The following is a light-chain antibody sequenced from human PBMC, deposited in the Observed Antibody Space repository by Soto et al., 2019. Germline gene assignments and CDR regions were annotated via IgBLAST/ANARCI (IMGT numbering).Light chain of an antibody. CDR3: AAWDDSLNGQV. J-gene: IGLJ2*01. CDR2: SNN. Sequence: QSVLTQPPSASGTPGQRVTISCSGSSSNIGSNTVNWYQQLPGTAPKLLISSNNQRPSGVPDRFSGSKSGTSASLAISGLQSEDEDDYYCAAWDDSLNGQVFGGGTKLTVL. V-gene: IGLV1-44*01. CDR1: SSNIGSNT.